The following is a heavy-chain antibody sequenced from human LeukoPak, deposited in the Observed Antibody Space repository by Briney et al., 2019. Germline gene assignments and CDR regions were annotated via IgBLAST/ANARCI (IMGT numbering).Heavy chain of an antibody. J-gene: IGHJ4*02. CDR3: VRDNRSYNFDY. CDR2: IKSDGSST. CDR1: GFTFSRYW. V-gene: IGHV3-74*01. D-gene: IGHD1-26*01. Sequence: GGSLRLSCAASGFTFSRYWMHWVRQAPGKGLVWVSCIKSDGSSTSIADSAKGRYTISRDNAKNTVYLQMNSLRAEDTAVYYCVRDNRSYNFDYWGQGTLVTVSS.